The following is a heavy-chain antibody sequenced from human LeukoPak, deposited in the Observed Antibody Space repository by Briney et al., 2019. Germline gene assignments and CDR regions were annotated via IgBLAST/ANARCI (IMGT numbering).Heavy chain of an antibody. D-gene: IGHD3-3*01. CDR1: GYTFTSYA. CDR2: INAGNGNT. J-gene: IGHJ6*02. Sequence: ASVKVSCKASGYTFTSYAMHWVRQAPGQRLEWVGWINAGNGNTKYSQKFQGRVTITRDTSASTAYMELSSLRSEDTAVYYCARDSIEDFWSGPSMDVWGQGTTVTVSS. CDR3: ARDSIEDFWSGPSMDV. V-gene: IGHV1-3*01.